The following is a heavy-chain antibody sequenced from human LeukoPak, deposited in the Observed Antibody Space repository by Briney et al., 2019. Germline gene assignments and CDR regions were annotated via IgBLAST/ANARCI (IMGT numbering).Heavy chain of an antibody. CDR3: AKDKGYSGSLGAFDI. CDR1: GFTFSSYA. Sequence: GGSLRLSCAASGFTFSSYAMSCVRQAPGKGLEWVSAISGSGGSTYYADSVKGRFTISRDNSKNTLYLQMHSLRAEETAVYYCAKDKGYSGSLGAFDIWGQGTMVTVSS. V-gene: IGHV3-23*01. CDR2: ISGSGGST. J-gene: IGHJ3*02. D-gene: IGHD1-26*01.